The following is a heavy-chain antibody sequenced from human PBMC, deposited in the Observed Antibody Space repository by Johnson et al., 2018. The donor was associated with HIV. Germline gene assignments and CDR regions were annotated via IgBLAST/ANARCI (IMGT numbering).Heavy chain of an antibody. CDR1: GFTFSSYW. J-gene: IGHJ3*02. CDR3: ARDKDNRIAAAALAAFDI. CDR2: ISYDGSNK. D-gene: IGHD6-13*01. Sequence: QVQLVESGGGVVQPGRSLRLSCAASGFTFSSYWMSWVRQAPGKGLEWVAVISYDGSNKYYADSVKGRFTISRDNSKNTLYLQMNSLRAEDTAVYYCARDKDNRIAAAALAAFDIWGQGTMVTVSS. V-gene: IGHV3-30*03.